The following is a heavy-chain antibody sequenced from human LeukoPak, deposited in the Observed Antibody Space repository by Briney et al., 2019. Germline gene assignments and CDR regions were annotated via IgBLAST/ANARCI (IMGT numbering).Heavy chain of an antibody. Sequence: NPSETLSLTCAVSNYSISRRYYWGWIRQPPGKGLEWIGSIYHSGAPHYTPSCNRRIIISMETSRNQFSLKLSSVTAADTAVYYCVRHNRNPALVVGYFDYWGQGTLVTVSS. D-gene: IGHD5-18*01. J-gene: IGHJ4*02. CDR2: IYHSGAP. V-gene: IGHV4-38-2*01. CDR1: NYSISRRYY. CDR3: VRHNRNPALVVGYFDY.